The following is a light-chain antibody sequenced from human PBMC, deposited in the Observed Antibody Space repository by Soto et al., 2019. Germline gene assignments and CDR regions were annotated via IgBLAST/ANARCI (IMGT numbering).Light chain of an antibody. J-gene: IGKJ2*01. CDR2: DAS. Sequence: DIQMTQSPSTLSASVGDRVTITCRASQSIRSWLAWYQQKPGKAPKLLIYDASGLESGVPSRFSGSGSGAEFTLTITSLQPDDFATYYCQQYNSYLYTFGQGTKVDIK. CDR3: QQYNSYLYT. V-gene: IGKV1-5*01. CDR1: QSIRSW.